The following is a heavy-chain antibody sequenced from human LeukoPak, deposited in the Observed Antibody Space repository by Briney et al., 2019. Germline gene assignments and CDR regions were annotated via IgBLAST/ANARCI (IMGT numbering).Heavy chain of an antibody. D-gene: IGHD5-12*01. V-gene: IGHV3-11*04. CDR2: ISTSGSSI. CDR3: AKAGSSGYDGIFDY. CDR1: GFSFSDYS. Sequence: GGSLRLSCAASGFSFSDYSLSWIRHAPGKGLEWVSDISTSGSSIYYVDSVKGRFTISRDNAKNTLYLQMNSLRAEDTAVYYCAKAGSSGYDGIFDYWGQGTLVTVSS. J-gene: IGHJ4*02.